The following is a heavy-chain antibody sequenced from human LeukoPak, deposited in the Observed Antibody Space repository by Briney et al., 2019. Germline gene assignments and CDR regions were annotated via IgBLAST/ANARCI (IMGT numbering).Heavy chain of an antibody. D-gene: IGHD5-12*01. CDR1: RFTFNSYA. Sequence: GGSLRLSCAASRFTFNSYAMSWDRQAPGKGLEWVSVIGGSNGITFYVGSVKGRFTISRDNSKDTLYLQMNSLRAEDTAVYYCARNENSGWGYFDYWGQGTLVTVSS. V-gene: IGHV3-23*01. CDR3: ARNENSGWGYFDY. CDR2: IGGSNGIT. J-gene: IGHJ4*02.